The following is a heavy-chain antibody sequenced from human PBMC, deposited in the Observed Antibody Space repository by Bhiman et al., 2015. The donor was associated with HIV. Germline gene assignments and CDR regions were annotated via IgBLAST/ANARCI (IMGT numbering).Heavy chain of an antibody. D-gene: IGHD1-26*01. J-gene: IGHJ4*02. CDR1: GFTFSSYA. Sequence: QVQVVESGGGVVQPGRSLRLSCAASGFTFSSYAMHWVRQAPGKGLEWVAVISSDGSNKYYADSVKGRFIISRDNAKNSLYLQMNSLRAEDTAVYYCARALSGSYHTSYFDYWGQGNLVTVSS. CDR2: ISSDGSNK. CDR3: ARALSGSYHTSYFDY. V-gene: IGHV3-30*04.